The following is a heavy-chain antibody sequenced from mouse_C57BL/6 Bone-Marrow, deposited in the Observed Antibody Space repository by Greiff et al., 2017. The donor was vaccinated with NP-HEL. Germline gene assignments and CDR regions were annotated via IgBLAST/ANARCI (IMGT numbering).Heavy chain of an antibody. CDR2: IDPSDSYT. CDR1: GYTFTSYW. J-gene: IGHJ1*03. D-gene: IGHD2-5*01. Sequence: QVQLQQPGAELVMPGASVKLSCKASGYTFTSYWMHWVKQRPGQGLEWIGEIDPSDSYTNYNQKFKGKSTLTVDKSSSTAYMQLSSLTSEDSAVYCCAREGVYYSKYVWYVDVWGTETTVTVSS. V-gene: IGHV1-69*01. CDR3: AREGVYYSKYVWYVDV.